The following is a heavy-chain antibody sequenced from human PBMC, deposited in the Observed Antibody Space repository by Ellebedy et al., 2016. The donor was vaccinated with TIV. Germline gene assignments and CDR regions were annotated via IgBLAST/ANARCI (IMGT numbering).Heavy chain of an antibody. CDR3: AKAVRISGDAFYV. V-gene: IGHV3-49*03. CDR2: IRNKAYGETT. CDR1: GFTFDDYP. J-gene: IGHJ3*01. Sequence: PGGSLRLSCATSGFTFDDYPMSWFRQPPGKGLEWVSYIRNKAYGETTEYAASVRDRFIISRDDSKNIVYLQMNSLTTEDTALYYCAKAVRISGDAFYVWGQGTMVTVSS. D-gene: IGHD3-10*01.